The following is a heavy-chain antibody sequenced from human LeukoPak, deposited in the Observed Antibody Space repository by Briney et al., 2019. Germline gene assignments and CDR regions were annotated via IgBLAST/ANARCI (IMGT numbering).Heavy chain of an antibody. Sequence: SETLSLTCTVSGGSISSYYWSWIRQPPGKGLEWIGYIYYSGSTNYSPSLKSRVTISVDTSKNQFSLKLSPVTAADTAVYYCARHCSGGNCYFNGMDVWGQGTTVTVSS. V-gene: IGHV4-59*08. CDR1: GGSISSYY. J-gene: IGHJ6*02. D-gene: IGHD2-15*01. CDR3: ARHCSGGNCYFNGMDV. CDR2: IYYSGST.